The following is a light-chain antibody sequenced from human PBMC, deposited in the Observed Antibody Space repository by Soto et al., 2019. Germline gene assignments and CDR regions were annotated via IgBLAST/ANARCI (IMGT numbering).Light chain of an antibody. CDR3: QQYGSSRT. CDR2: GAS. V-gene: IGKV3-20*01. CDR1: QSVSSSY. J-gene: IGKJ4*01. Sequence: EIVLTQSPGTLSLSPGERVTLSCRASQSVSSSYLAWYQQKPGQAPRLLIYGASSKATGIPDRFSGSGSGADFTLTISRLEPEDFAVYYWQQYGSSRTFGGGTKVEIK.